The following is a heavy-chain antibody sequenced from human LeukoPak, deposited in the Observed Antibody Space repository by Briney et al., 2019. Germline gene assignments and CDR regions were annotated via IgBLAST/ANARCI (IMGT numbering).Heavy chain of an antibody. V-gene: IGHV1-2*04. Sequence: ASVKVSCKASGYTFTGYYMHWVRQAPGQGLEWMGWINPNSGGTNYAQKFQGWVTMTRDTSISTAYMELSRLRSDDTAVYYCARGDVVVVAATYDAFDIWGQGTMVTVSS. J-gene: IGHJ3*02. CDR2: INPNSGGT. D-gene: IGHD2-15*01. CDR3: ARGDVVVVAATYDAFDI. CDR1: GYTFTGYY.